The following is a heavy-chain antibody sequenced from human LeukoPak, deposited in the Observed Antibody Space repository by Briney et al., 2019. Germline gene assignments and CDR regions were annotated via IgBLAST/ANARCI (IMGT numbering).Heavy chain of an antibody. J-gene: IGHJ4*02. CDR3: AKDRNAGASDY. Sequence: GQSLRLSCAASGFTFSSYGMSWVRQALGKGLEWLSHITSGGTIYYADSVKGRFTISRDNAKSSLYLQMSSLRDEDTAVYYCAKDRNAGASDYWGQGTLVTVSS. V-gene: IGHV3-48*02. CDR1: GFTFSSYG. D-gene: IGHD1-1*01. CDR2: ITSGGTI.